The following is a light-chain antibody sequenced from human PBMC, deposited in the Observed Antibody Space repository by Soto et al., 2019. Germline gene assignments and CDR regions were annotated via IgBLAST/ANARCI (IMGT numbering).Light chain of an antibody. CDR2: DVT. V-gene: IGLV2-14*03. CDR1: SSDVGGYNY. Sequence: QSALTQPASVSGSPGQSITISCTGTSSDVGGYNYVSWYQQHPGKAPKLMIFDVTNRPSGVSDRFSGSKSGNTASLTISRLQAEDEADYHCSSYTSSTTLGVVFGGGTKLTVL. CDR3: SSYTSSTTLGVV. J-gene: IGLJ2*01.